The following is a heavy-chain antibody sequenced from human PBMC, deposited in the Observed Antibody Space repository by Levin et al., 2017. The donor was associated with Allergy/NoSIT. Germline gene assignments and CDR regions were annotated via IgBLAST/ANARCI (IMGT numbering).Heavy chain of an antibody. CDR1: GFTFSRYW. Sequence: GESLKISCAASGFTFSRYWMHWVRQAPGKGLVWVARINSDGSRMSNADSVGGRIPISRDKAKNTLSLQINSLRADDTAVYFCTRYSSGDYGDAFDIWGQGTMVSVSS. D-gene: IGHD3-22*01. J-gene: IGHJ3*02. V-gene: IGHV3-74*01. CDR3: TRYSSGDYGDAFDI. CDR2: INSDGSRM.